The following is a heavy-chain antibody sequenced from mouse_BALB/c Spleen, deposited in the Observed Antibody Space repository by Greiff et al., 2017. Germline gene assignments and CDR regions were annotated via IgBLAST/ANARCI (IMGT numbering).Heavy chain of an antibody. V-gene: IGHV5-6-5*01. J-gene: IGHJ2*01. CDR2: ISSGGST. CDR1: GFTFSSYA. D-gene: IGHD2-4*01. CDR3: ARDYYDYDYYFDY. Sequence: EVQRVESGGGLVKPGGSLKLSCAASGFTFSSYAMSWVRQTPEKRLEWVASISSGGSTYYPDSVKGRFTISRDNARNILYLQMSSLRSEDTAMYYCARDYYDYDYYFDYWGQGTTLTVSS.